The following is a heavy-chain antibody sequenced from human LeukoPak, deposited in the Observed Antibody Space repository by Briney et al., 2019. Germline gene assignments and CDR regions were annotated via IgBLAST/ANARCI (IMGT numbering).Heavy chain of an antibody. CDR1: GGSFSGYY. CDR3: ARGFGSGWSTLFDY. V-gene: IGHV4-34*01. Sequence: SETLSLTCAVYGGSFSGYYWNWIRQSSGKGLEWIGDINHSGSTNYNPSLKSRVTISVDTSKNQFSLKLSSVTAADTTVYYCARGFGSGWSTLFDYWGQGTLVTVSS. D-gene: IGHD6-19*01. J-gene: IGHJ4*02. CDR2: INHSGST.